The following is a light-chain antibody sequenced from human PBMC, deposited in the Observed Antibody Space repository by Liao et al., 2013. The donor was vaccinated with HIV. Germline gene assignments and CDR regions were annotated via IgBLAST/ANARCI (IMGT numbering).Light chain of an antibody. CDR1: NIGRKS. V-gene: IGLV3-21*01. CDR2: SDS. Sequence: YVMTQPPSVSVVPGQTATITCGGNNIGRKSVHWYQQKPGQAPVLVIFSDSDRPSGIPERFSGSNSGNTATLTISRVEAGDEADYYCQVWDSSTAYVFGTGTKVTVL. CDR3: QVWDSSTAYV. J-gene: IGLJ1*01.